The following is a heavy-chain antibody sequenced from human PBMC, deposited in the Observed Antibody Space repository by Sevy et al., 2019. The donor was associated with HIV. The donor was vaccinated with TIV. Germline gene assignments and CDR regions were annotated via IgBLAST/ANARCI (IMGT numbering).Heavy chain of an antibody. CDR2: IYSANGDT. J-gene: IGHJ6*02. Sequence: ASVKVSCKASGDTFNTYKIHWVRQAPGQGLEWMGWIYSANGDTRYSQRFQARVTITWDTSASTAYMELSGLTSEDTAVYYCARDKDVWGQGTTVTVSS. CDR3: ARDKDV. V-gene: IGHV1-3*01. CDR1: GDTFNTYK.